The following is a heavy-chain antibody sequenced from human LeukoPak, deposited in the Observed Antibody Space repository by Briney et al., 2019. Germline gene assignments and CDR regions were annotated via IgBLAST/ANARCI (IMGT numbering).Heavy chain of an antibody. CDR1: GFTFDDYG. V-gene: IGHV3-20*04. CDR3: ARASVLLWFGELLADAFDI. Sequence: GGSLRLSCAASGFTFDDYGMSWVRQAPGKGLEWVSGINWNGGSTGYADSVKGRFTISRDNAKNSLYLQMNSLRVEDTAVYYCARASVLLWFGELLADAFDIWGQGTMVTVSS. J-gene: IGHJ3*02. D-gene: IGHD3-10*01. CDR2: INWNGGST.